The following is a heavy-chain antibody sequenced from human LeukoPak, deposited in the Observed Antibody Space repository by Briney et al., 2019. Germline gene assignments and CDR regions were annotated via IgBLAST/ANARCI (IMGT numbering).Heavy chain of an antibody. CDR1: GGSISPYY. J-gene: IGHJ4*02. CDR3: ARATRDFWSGSFDY. D-gene: IGHD3-3*01. V-gene: IGHV4-59*01. CDR2: IYYSGST. Sequence: SETLSLTCTVSGGSISPYYWSWIRQPPGKGLEWIGYIYYSGSTNYNPSLKSRVTISIDTSKNQFSLKMSSLTAADTAVYYCARATRDFWSGSFDYWGQGTLVTVSS.